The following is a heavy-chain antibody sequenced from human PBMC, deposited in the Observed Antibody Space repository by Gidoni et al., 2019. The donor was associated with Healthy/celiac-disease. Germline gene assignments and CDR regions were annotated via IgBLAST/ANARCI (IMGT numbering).Heavy chain of an antibody. J-gene: IGHJ4*02. D-gene: IGHD3-16*02. V-gene: IGHV3-23*01. CDR1: GFTFSSYA. Sequence: EVQLLESGGGLVQPGGSLRLSCAASGFTFSSYAMSWVRQAPGKGLEWVSAISGSGGSTYYADSVKGRFTISRDNSKNTLYLQMNSLRAEDTAVYYCAKEIPFTFGGVIVGEAFDYWGQGTLVTVSS. CDR3: AKEIPFTFGGVIVGEAFDY. CDR2: ISGSGGST.